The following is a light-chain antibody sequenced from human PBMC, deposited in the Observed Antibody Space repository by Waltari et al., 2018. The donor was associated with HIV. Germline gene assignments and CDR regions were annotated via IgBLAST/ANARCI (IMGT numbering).Light chain of an antibody. V-gene: IGLV3-21*02. CDR2: DDS. Sequence: SCVLTQPPAVSAAPGQTAAVSCGGNNIGSKSVHWYQQKPGQAPVLVVHDDSDRPSGIPDRFFGTNSGNTATLTIRGVGVDDEADYYCQVWDGSIHPVFGSGTTVTVL. CDR1: NIGSKS. J-gene: IGLJ1*01. CDR3: QVWDGSIHPV.